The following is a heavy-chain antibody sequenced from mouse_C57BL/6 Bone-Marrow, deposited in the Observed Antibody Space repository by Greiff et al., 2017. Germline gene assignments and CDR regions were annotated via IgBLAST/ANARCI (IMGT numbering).Heavy chain of an antibody. Sequence: QVQLQQSGAELARPGASVKLSCKASGYTFTSYGIGWVKQRPGQGLEWIGEIYPRSGNTYYNEKFKGKATLTADKSSSTAYMELRSLPSEDSAVYFCEREARCYYGRLYWYVDVWGKGTTVTVSS. CDR1: GYTFTSYG. CDR2: IYPRSGNT. J-gene: IGHJ1*03. CDR3: EREARCYYGRLYWYVDV. D-gene: IGHD1-1*01. V-gene: IGHV1-81*01.